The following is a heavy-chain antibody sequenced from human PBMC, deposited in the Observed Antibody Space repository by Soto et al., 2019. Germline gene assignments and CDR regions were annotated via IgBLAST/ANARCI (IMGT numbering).Heavy chain of an antibody. D-gene: IGHD6-25*01. V-gene: IGHV4-39*01. CDR3: AGQTFTIAAASYGRSNWFDP. CDR1: GGSITSSSHF. J-gene: IGHJ5*02. Sequence: SETLSLTCSASGGSITSSSHFWGWVRQPPGKGLEWIGTIYFTGNTYYTPSLKRRLTMSIDTSMNEFSLRLNSVTAADTAVYYCAGQTFTIAAASYGRSNWFDPWGAGTLVTVSS. CDR2: IYFTGNT.